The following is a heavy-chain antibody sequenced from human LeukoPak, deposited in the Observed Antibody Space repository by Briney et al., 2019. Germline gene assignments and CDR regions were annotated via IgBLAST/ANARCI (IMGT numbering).Heavy chain of an antibody. CDR2: IYYSGST. Sequence: SVTLSLTCTVSGGSVSSGSYYWSWIRQPPGKGLEWIGYIYYSGSTNYNPSLKSRVTISVDTSKNQFSLKLSSVTAADTAVYYCARVLRGYSGYDYYFDYWGQGTLVTVSS. V-gene: IGHV4-61*01. CDR3: ARVLRGYSGYDYYFDY. CDR1: GGSVSSGSYY. J-gene: IGHJ4*02. D-gene: IGHD5-12*01.